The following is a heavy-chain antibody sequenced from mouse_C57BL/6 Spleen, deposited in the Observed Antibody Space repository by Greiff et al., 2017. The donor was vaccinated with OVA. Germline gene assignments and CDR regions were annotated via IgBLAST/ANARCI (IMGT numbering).Heavy chain of an antibody. J-gene: IGHJ4*01. CDR2: IDPSDSYT. Sequence: QVQLQQPGAELVKPGASVKLSCKASGYTFTSYWMQWVKQRPGQGLEWIGEIDPSDSYTNYNQKFKGKATLTVDTSSSTAYMQLSSLTSEDSAVYYYARTWLLHAMGYWGQGASVTVSS. CDR3: ARTWLLHAMGY. CDR1: GYTFTSYW. V-gene: IGHV1-50*01. D-gene: IGHD2-3*01.